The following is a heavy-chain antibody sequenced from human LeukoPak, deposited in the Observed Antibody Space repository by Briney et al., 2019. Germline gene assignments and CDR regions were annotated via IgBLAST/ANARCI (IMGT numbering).Heavy chain of an antibody. J-gene: IGHJ4*02. V-gene: IGHV1-69*13. CDR2: IIPIFGTA. D-gene: IGHD6-19*01. Sequence: SVKVSCKASGGTFSSYAISWVRQAPGQGLEWMGGIIPIFGTANYAQKFQGRVTITADESTSTAYMELSSLRSEDTAVYYCAREPAGEIAVAGTFDYWGEGTLVTVPS. CDR1: GGTFSSYA. CDR3: AREPAGEIAVAGTFDY.